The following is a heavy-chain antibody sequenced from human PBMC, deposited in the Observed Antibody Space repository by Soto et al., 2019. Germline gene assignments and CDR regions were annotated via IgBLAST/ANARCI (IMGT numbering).Heavy chain of an antibody. J-gene: IGHJ4*02. D-gene: IGHD3-10*01. Sequence: EVQLVESGGGLVQPGRPLRLSCAASGFTFDDHAMHWVRQAPGKGLEWVAGISGNEKTRGYVDSVKGRFTVSRDNAKSSLYLQMNSLRPEDTAVYFCAKDKSGWSAGEVPFPLDYWGQGTLVTVSS. CDR2: ISGNEKTR. CDR3: AKDKSGWSAGEVPFPLDY. V-gene: IGHV3-9*01. CDR1: GFTFDDHA.